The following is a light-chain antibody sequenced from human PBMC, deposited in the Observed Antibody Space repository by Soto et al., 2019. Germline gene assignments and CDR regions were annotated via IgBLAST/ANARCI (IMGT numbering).Light chain of an antibody. Sequence: EIVMTQSQATLSVASGERADLSGRASQSVSSNLAWYQQKPGQAPRLLIYGASTRATGIPARFSGSVSGTEFTLTISSLQSEDFAVYYCQQYKNWPQTFGQGTKLEIK. J-gene: IGKJ5*01. V-gene: IGKV3-15*01. CDR1: QSVSSN. CDR2: GAS. CDR3: QQYKNWPQT.